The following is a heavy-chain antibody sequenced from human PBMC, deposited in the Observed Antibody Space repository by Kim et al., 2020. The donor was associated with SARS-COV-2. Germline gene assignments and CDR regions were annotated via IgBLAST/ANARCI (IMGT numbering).Heavy chain of an antibody. CDR3: ATEGLTGPNLDY. CDR1: GYTLTELS. CDR2: FDPEDGET. D-gene: IGHD3-9*01. V-gene: IGHV1-24*01. J-gene: IGHJ4*02. Sequence: ASVKVSCKVSGYTLTELSMHWVRQAPGKGLEWMGGFDPEDGETIYAQKFQGRVTMTEDTSTDTAYMELSSLRSEDTAVYYCATEGLTGPNLDYWGQGTLVTVSS.